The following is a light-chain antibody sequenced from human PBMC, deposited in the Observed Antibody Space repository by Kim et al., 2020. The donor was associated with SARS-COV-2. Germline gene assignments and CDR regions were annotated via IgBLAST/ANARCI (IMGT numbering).Light chain of an antibody. J-gene: IGKJ1*01. CDR2: GAP. CDR3: QQYGTSLRT. CDR1: QSVTSSY. V-gene: IGKV3-20*01. Sequence: EIVLTQSPGTLSLSPGERATLSCRASQSVTSSYLAWYQQKPGQPPRLLIYGAPNRATGIPDRFSGSGSGTDFTLTISRLESEDLAVYYCQQYGTSLRTFGQGTKVEIK.